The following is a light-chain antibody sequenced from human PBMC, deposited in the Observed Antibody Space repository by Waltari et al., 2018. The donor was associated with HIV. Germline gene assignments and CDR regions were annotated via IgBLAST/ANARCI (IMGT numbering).Light chain of an antibody. J-gene: IGKJ2*01. CDR2: WAS. Sequence: DIVMTQSPDSLAVSLGERATINCKSSQNVLYRSSNKNYLAWYQQKPGQPPKLVISWASTGESGVPDRFSGSGSGTNFTLTISSLQAEDVAVYYCQQCYSAPYTFGQGTKLEI. CDR1: QNVLYRSSNKNY. CDR3: QQCYSAPYT. V-gene: IGKV4-1*01.